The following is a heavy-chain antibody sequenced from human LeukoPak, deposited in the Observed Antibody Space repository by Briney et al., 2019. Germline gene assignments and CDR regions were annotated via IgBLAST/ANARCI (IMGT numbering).Heavy chain of an antibody. Sequence: SETLSLTCTVSGGSISSYYWSWIRQPAGKGLEWLGRIYTSGSTNYNPSLKSRVTMSVDTSKNQFSLKLSSVTAADTAVYYCARRSGHATYYDFWSGPDAFDIWGQGTMVTVSS. V-gene: IGHV4-4*07. J-gene: IGHJ3*02. CDR3: ARRSGHATYYDFWSGPDAFDI. CDR2: IYTSGST. CDR1: GGSISSYY. D-gene: IGHD3-3*01.